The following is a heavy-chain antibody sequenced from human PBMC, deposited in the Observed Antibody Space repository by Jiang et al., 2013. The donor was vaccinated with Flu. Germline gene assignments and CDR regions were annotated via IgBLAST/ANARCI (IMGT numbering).Heavy chain of an antibody. V-gene: IGHV4-34*01. CDR2: INHSGST. CDR3: ARDAPGWYTAGSGQIDY. D-gene: IGHD6-19*01. J-gene: IGHJ4*01. Sequence: LLKPSETLSLTCAVYGGSFSGYYWSWIRQPPGKGLEWIGEINHSGSTNYNPSLKSRVTISVDTSKNQFSLKLSSVTAADTAVYYCARDAPGWYTAGSGQIDYWARNPGHRLL. CDR1: GGSFSGYY.